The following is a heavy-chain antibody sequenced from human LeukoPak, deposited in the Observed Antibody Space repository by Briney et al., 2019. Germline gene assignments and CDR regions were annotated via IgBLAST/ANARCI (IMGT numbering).Heavy chain of an antibody. CDR2: INPSGGST. CDR1: GYTFTSYY. Sequence: GASVKVSCKASGYTFTSYYMHWVRQAPGQGLEWMGIINPSGGSTGYAQKFQGRVTMTRDTSTSTVYMELSSLRSEDTAVYYCARDPRGGSGSYWYYFDYWGQGTLVTVSS. V-gene: IGHV1-46*01. CDR3: ARDPRGGSGSYWYYFDY. J-gene: IGHJ4*02. D-gene: IGHD3-10*01.